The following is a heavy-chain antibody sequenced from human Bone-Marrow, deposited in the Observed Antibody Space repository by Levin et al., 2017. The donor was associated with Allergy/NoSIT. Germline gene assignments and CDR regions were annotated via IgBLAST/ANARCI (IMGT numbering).Heavy chain of an antibody. CDR2: IYHSGST. D-gene: IGHD2-15*01. V-gene: IGHV4-4*02. J-gene: IGHJ6*02. CDR3: ARDRSAYGMDV. Sequence: SETLSLTCAVSGGSISSGNWWTWVRQPPGKGLEWIGEIYHSGSTNYNPSLKSRVTISVDKAKNQFSLRLKSVTAADTAVYYCARDRSAYGMDVWVQGTTVTVSS. CDR1: GGSISSGNW.